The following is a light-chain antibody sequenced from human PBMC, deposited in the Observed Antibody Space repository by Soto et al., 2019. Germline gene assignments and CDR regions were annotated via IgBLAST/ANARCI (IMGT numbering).Light chain of an antibody. CDR3: RSYTSSSNYV. Sequence: HSVLTQPASVSGSPGQSITISCTGTSSDVGGYNYVSWYQQHPGKAPKLMIYEVSNRPSGVSNRFSGSKSGNTASLTISGLQAEDEADYYCRSYTSSSNYVFGTGXK. J-gene: IGLJ1*01. CDR1: SSDVGGYNY. V-gene: IGLV2-14*01. CDR2: EVS.